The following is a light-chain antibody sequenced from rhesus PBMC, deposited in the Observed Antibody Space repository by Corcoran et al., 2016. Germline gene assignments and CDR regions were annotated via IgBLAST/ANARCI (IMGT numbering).Light chain of an antibody. CDR2: DAS. CDR1: QGISSY. V-gene: IGKV1-28*03. CDR3: LQHNSYPLT. Sequence: DIQMTQSPSSLSASVGDTVTITCRASQGISSYLNWFQQKPGKAPKLLIYDASRWESRGPSRFSGSGSGTDFTLTSSSLQPEDFAAYYCLQHNSYPLTFGGGTKVEIK. J-gene: IGKJ4*01.